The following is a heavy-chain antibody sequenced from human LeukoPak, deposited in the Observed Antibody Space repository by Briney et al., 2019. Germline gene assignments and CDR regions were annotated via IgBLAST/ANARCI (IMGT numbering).Heavy chain of an antibody. CDR1: GGAVSNYY. CDR2: IYYTET. CDR3: ATRKLGNDY. J-gene: IGHJ4*02. D-gene: IGHD7-27*01. V-gene: IGHV4-59*02. Sequence: SETLSLTCTVSGGAVSNYYWSWIRQSPGKGLEWIGYIYYTETSYNPSLKSRVTISADTSKNQFSLKLYSVTAADTAVYYCATRKLGNDYWGQGTLVTVSS.